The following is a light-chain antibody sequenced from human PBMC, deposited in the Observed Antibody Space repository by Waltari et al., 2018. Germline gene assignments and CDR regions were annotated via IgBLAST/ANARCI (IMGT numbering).Light chain of an antibody. Sequence: DIQMTQSPSSLSASVGDRVTITCRASQGILNSLAWYQQKPGKAPKLLLWAASRLESGVPSRFTGSGAGTYYTLTITSLQSEDLATYYCQQYYVTPRTFGQGTKVGVK. CDR3: QQYYVTPRT. CDR1: QGILNS. J-gene: IGKJ1*01. V-gene: IGKV1-NL1*01. CDR2: AAS.